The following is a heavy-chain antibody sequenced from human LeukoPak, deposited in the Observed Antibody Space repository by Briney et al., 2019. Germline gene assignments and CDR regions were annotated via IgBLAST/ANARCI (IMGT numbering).Heavy chain of an antibody. Sequence: PGGSLRLSCAASGFTFSGYWMSWVRQAPGRGLEWVANIKQDGSEKYYADSVKGRFTISRDNSKNTLYLQMSSLRAEDTAVYYCAKGEYYYDGSGYYADWGQGTLVTVSS. V-gene: IGHV3-7*02. CDR1: GFTFSGYW. D-gene: IGHD3-22*01. CDR2: IKQDGSEK. CDR3: AKGEYYYDGSGYYAD. J-gene: IGHJ4*02.